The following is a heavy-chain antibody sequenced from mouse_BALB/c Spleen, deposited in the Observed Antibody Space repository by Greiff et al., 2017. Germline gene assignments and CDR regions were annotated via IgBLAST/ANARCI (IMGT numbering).Heavy chain of an antibody. D-gene: IGHD2-4*01. J-gene: IGHJ4*01. CDR2: IDPANGTT. CDR1: GFNIKDTY. V-gene: IGHV14-3*02. CDR3: ARGGITTRGGYARDY. Sequence: VQLQQSGAELVKPGASVKLSCTASGFNIKDTYMHWVKQRPEQGLEWIGRIDPANGTTKYDPKFQGKATITADTSSNTAYLQLSSLTSEDTAVYYGARGGITTRGGYARDYWGQGTSVTVAS.